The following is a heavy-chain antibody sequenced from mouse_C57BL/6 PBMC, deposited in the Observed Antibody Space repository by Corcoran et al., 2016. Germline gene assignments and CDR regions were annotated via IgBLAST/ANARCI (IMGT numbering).Heavy chain of an antibody. Sequence: EAQLQQSVAELVRPGPSVKLSCTASGFNIKNTTMHWVKQRPEQGLEWIGRIDPANGNTKYAPKFQGKATITADTSSNTAYLQLSSLTSEDTAIYYCAKEYYGSSYLCAYWGQGTLVTVSA. D-gene: IGHD1-1*01. V-gene: IGHV14-3*01. CDR1: GFNIKNTT. J-gene: IGHJ3*01. CDR2: IDPANGNT. CDR3: AKEYYGSSYLCAY.